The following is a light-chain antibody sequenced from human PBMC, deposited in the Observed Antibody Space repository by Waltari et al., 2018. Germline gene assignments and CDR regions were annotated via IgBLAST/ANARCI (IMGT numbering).Light chain of an antibody. V-gene: IGKV3-20*01. CDR1: QSVSRA. J-gene: IGKJ1*01. CDR2: GAS. Sequence: EIVLTQSPGTLSLSLGERATLPCRASQSVSRALPWYQQKPGQAPRLLIYGASTRATGIPDRFSGSGSGTDFSLTISRLEPDDFAVYYCQHYLRLPVTFGQGTTVEI. CDR3: QHYLRLPVT.